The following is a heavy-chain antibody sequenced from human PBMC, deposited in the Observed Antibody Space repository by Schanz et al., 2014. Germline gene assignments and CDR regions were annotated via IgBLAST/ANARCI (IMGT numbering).Heavy chain of an antibody. CDR2: ISGSGGST. D-gene: IGHD3-3*01. CDR1: GFTFSTYA. J-gene: IGHJ4*02. Sequence: EVQLVESGGGLVQPGGSLRLSRAASGFTFSTYAMSWVRQAPGKGLEWVSTISGSGGSTFYADSVKGRFTTSRDNSKNTLYLHMSSLRAEDTAVYYCVKDLEGYWGQGTLVTVSS. CDR3: VKDLEGY. V-gene: IGHV3-23*04.